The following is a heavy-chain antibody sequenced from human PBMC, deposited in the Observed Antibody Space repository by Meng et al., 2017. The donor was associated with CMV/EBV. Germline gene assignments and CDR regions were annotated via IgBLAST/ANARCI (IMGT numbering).Heavy chain of an antibody. CDR2: INPNSGGT. Sequence: ASVKVSCKASGYTFTGHYLHWVRQAPGQGLEWMGWINPNSGGTYYAQKFQGRAIMTRDTSTRTAYMDLGRLRSDDTALYYCAREWRRRRYDGNYNVPDGFDIWGQGTMVTVSS. CDR1: GYTFTGHY. CDR3: AREWRRRRYDGNYNVPDGFDI. D-gene: IGHD1-26*01. J-gene: IGHJ3*02. V-gene: IGHV1-2*02.